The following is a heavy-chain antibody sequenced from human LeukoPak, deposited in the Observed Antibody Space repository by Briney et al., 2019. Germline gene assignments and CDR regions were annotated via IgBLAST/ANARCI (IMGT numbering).Heavy chain of an antibody. J-gene: IGHJ4*02. D-gene: IGHD3-16*02. Sequence: GESLKISCKGSGYRFTSYWIGWVRQVPGKGLEWMGIIYPGDSDTRYSPSFQGQVTISADKSISTAYLQWSSLKASDTAMYYCARQEITFGGVIVLFDYWGQGTLVTVSS. CDR1: GYRFTSYW. V-gene: IGHV5-51*01. CDR3: ARQEITFGGVIVLFDY. CDR2: IYPGDSDT.